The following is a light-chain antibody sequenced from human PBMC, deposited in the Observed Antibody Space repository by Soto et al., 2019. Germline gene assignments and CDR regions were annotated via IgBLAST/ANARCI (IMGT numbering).Light chain of an antibody. CDR3: QQYGGSPLLT. CDR2: GAS. Sequence: EIVLTQSPGTLSLSPGEKATLSCRASQSVSRGDLAWYQQTPGQAPRLLIYGASSRATGIPDRFSGSGSGTDFTLTINRLEPEDFAVYFCQQYGGSPLLTFGGGTKVEIK. J-gene: IGKJ4*01. CDR1: QSVSRGD. V-gene: IGKV3-20*01.